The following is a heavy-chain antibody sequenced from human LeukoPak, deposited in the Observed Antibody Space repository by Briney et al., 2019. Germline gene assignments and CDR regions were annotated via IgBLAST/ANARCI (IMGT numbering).Heavy chain of an antibody. V-gene: IGHV4-34*01. J-gene: IGHJ4*02. CDR3: ARKNITMIKGTLFDY. D-gene: IGHD3-22*01. CDR1: GGAFSGYY. CDR2: INHSGST. Sequence: SETLSLTCAVYGGAFSGYYWSWIRQPPGKGLEWIGEINHSGSTDYNPSLKSRVTMSVDTSKNQFSLRLSSVTAADTAVYYCARKNITMIKGTLFDYWSQGILVTVSS.